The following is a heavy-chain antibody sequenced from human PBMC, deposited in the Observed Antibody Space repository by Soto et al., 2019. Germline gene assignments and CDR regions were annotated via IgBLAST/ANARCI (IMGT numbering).Heavy chain of an antibody. CDR1: GGSISNSAKH. Sequence: QVQLQESGPGLVRPSQTLSLSCTVYGGSISNSAKHWSWILQHPGEGLEWIGYIYYSRGTYYSPSLKGQVTMSIDASKNQFSLQLSSVTAADPAVYYCAKGVRGVPNWFDPWGQGTLVTVSS. D-gene: IGHD3-10*01. J-gene: IGHJ5*02. CDR2: IYYSRGT. V-gene: IGHV4-31*01. CDR3: AKGVRGVPNWFDP.